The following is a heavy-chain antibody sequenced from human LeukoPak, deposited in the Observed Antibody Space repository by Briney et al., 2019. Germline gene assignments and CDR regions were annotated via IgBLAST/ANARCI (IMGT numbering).Heavy chain of an antibody. CDR3: ARDQDYYDSSGYYSPYFDY. Sequence: SETLSLTCTVSGGSISSSSYYWGWIRQPPGKGLEWIGSIYYSGSTYYNPSLKSRVTISVDTSKNQFSLKLSSVTAADTAVYYCARDQDYYDSSGYYSPYFDYWGQGTLVTVSS. J-gene: IGHJ4*02. D-gene: IGHD3-22*01. CDR2: IYYSGST. CDR1: GGSISSSSYY. V-gene: IGHV4-39*07.